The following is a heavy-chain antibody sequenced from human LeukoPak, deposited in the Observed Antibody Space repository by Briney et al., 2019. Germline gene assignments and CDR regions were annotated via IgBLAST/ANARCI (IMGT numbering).Heavy chain of an antibody. D-gene: IGHD3-10*01. CDR1: GGSISSYY. CDR3: ARTTMVRGVIITRAWFDP. J-gene: IGHJ5*02. Sequence: PSETLSLTCTVSGGSISSYYWSWIRQPPGKGLEWIGYIYYSGSTNYNPSLKSRVTISVDTSKNQFSLKLSSVTAADTAVYYCARTTMVRGVIITRAWFDPWGQGTLVTVSS. CDR2: IYYSGST. V-gene: IGHV4-59*08.